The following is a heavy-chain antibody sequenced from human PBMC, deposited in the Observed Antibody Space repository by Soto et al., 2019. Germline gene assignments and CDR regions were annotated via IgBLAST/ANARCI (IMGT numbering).Heavy chain of an antibody. J-gene: IGHJ6*02. Sequence: SETLSLTCTVSGGSVSSGGYYWSWIRQHPGKGLEWIGYIYYSGSTYYNPSLKSRVTISVDTSKNQFSLKLSSVTAADTAVYYCARELRFGEDYYGMDVWGQGTTVTVSS. CDR2: IYYSGST. CDR1: GGSVSSGGYY. V-gene: IGHV4-31*03. CDR3: ARELRFGEDYYGMDV. D-gene: IGHD3-10*01.